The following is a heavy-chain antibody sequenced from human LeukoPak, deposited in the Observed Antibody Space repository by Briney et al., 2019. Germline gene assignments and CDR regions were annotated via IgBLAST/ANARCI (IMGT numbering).Heavy chain of an antibody. D-gene: IGHD3-10*01. J-gene: IGHJ4*02. CDR3: ARVLWFGEEGSDY. V-gene: IGHV1-18*01. CDR2: ISTYNGNT. CDR1: GGTFSSYA. Sequence: ASVKVSCKASGGTFSSYAISWVRQAPGQGLEWMGWISTYNGNTNYAQKLQGRLTMTTDTSTSTAYMEPRSLRSDDTAVYYCARVLWFGEEGSDYWGQGTLVTVSS.